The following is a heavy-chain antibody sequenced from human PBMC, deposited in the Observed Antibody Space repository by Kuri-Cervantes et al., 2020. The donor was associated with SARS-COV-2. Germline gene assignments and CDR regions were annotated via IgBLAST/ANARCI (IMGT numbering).Heavy chain of an antibody. CDR3: TTEGRVVYCTNGVCYSDY. D-gene: IGHD2-8*01. CDR1: GFTFSSYA. Sequence: GGSLRLSCAASGFTFSSYAMSWVRQAPGKGLEWVSAISGSGGSTYYADPVKGRFTISRDNSKNTLYLQMNSLKTEDTAVYYCTTEGRVVYCTNGVCYSDYWGQGTLVTVSS. CDR2: ISGSGGST. J-gene: IGHJ4*02. V-gene: IGHV3-23*01.